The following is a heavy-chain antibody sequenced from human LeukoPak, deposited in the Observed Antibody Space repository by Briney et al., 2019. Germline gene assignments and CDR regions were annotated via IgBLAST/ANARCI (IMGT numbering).Heavy chain of an antibody. CDR2: INHSGNS. J-gene: IGHJ4*02. CDR1: GGSFSGYY. CDR3: ARGLIH. V-gene: IGHV4-34*01. Sequence: TETLSLTCSDYGGSFSGYYWRWIRQPPGKGLEWIGEINHSGNSNYNPSLKSRVTISVDTSKNQFFLKLNSVTAADTGVYYCARGLIHWGQGTLVTVSS.